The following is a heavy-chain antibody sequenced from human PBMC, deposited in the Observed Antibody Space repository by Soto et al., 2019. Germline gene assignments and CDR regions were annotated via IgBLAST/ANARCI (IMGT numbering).Heavy chain of an antibody. CDR2: IWYDGSNK. Sequence: GGSLRLSCAAAGFTFSSYGMHCVRQAPGKGLEWVAVIWYDGSNKYYADSVKGRFTISRDNSKNTLYLQMNSLRAEDTALYYCARDEMATVSQSIFDYWGQGTLVTVSS. CDR1: GFTFSSYG. V-gene: IGHV3-33*01. D-gene: IGHD4-4*01. J-gene: IGHJ4*02. CDR3: ARDEMATVSQSIFDY.